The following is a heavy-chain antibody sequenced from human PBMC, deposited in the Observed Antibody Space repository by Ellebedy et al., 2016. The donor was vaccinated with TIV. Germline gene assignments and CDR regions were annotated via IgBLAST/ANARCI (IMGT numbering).Heavy chain of an antibody. CDR3: AADSAVAGTDRFDS. V-gene: IGHV1-58*01. CDR1: GFTFTTSA. D-gene: IGHD6-19*01. CDR2: IVVASGNT. J-gene: IGHJ4*02. Sequence: SVKVSXXASGFTFTTSAVQWVRRARGQRLEWIGWIVVASGNTHYAQKFQERVTIVRDMSTNTAYMELSSLRSDDTAVYYCAADSAVAGTDRFDSWGQGTLVTVSS.